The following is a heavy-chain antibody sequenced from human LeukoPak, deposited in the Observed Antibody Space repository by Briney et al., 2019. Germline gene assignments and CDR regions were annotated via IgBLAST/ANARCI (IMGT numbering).Heavy chain of an antibody. V-gene: IGHV3-23*01. CDR3: AKEVATGYFQGPYYFDY. CDR2: ISGSGGST. CDR1: GFTFSSYA. Sequence: PGGSLRLSCSASGFTFSSYAMSWVRQAPGKGLEWVSAISGSGGSTYYADSVKGRFTISRDNSKNTLYLQMNSLRADDTAVYYCAKEVATGYFQGPYYFDYWGQGTPVTVSS. D-gene: IGHD3-9*01. J-gene: IGHJ4*02.